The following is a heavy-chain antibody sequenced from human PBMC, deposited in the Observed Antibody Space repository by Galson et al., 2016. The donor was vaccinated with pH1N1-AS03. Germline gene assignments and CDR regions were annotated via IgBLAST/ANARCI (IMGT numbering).Heavy chain of an antibody. Sequence: SLRLSCAASGFIFSSDWMHWVRQVPGKGLVWVSRITSDGSSISYADALKGRFTTSRGNAKNTLYLQMNSLRAEDTAVYHCARAMYTSGWYGMDVWGQGTTVTVSS. V-gene: IGHV3-74*01. CDR3: ARAMYTSGWYGMDV. CDR1: GFIFSSDW. D-gene: IGHD6-19*01. CDR2: ITSDGSSI. J-gene: IGHJ6*02.